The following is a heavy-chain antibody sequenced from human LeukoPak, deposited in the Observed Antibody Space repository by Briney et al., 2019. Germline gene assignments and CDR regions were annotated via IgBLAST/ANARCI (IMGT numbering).Heavy chain of an antibody. CDR3: AKGMGSGWLNWFDP. D-gene: IGHD6-19*01. CDR1: GFTVSSNY. V-gene: IGHV3-53*01. Sequence: GGSLRLSCAASGFTVSSNYMSWVRQAPGKGLEWVPVIYSGGSTYYADSVKGRFTISRDNSKNTLYLQMNSLRAEDTAVYYCAKGMGSGWLNWFDPWGQGTLVTVSS. J-gene: IGHJ5*02. CDR2: IYSGGST.